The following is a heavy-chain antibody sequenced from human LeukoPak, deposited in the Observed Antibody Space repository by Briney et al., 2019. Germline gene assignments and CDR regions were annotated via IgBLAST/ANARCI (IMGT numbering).Heavy chain of an antibody. J-gene: IGHJ4*02. D-gene: IGHD3-9*01. CDR2: IIPIFGTA. Sequence: ASVKVSCKASGGTFISYAISWVRQAPGQGLEWMGGIIPIFGTANYAQKFQGRVTITADESTSTAYMELSSLRSEDTAVYYCARDRGQKLRYFDWLSDWGQGTLVTVSS. V-gene: IGHV1-69*13. CDR3: ARDRGQKLRYFDWLSD. CDR1: GGTFISYA.